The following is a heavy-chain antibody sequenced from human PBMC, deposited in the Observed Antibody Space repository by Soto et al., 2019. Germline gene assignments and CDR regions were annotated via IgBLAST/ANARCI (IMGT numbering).Heavy chain of an antibody. Sequence: PGGSLRLSCAASGFTFSSYGMHWVRQAPGKGLEWVAVIWYDGSNKYYADSVKGRFTISRDNSKNTLYLQMNSLRAEDTAVYYCAREKRGYSSGWSPGGWFDPWGQGTLVTVSS. J-gene: IGHJ5*02. CDR2: IWYDGSNK. D-gene: IGHD6-19*01. V-gene: IGHV3-33*01. CDR3: AREKRGYSSGWSPGGWFDP. CDR1: GFTFSSYG.